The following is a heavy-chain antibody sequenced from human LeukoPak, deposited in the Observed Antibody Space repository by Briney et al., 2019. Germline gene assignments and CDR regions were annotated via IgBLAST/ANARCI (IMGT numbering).Heavy chain of an antibody. CDR1: GFTFNNYN. CDR3: TRAGGSSGWYGTYFDY. J-gene: IGHJ4*02. Sequence: GGSLRLSCAAPGFTFNNYNMNWVRQAPGKGLEWVSSISGSGSYSADSLKGRSTISRDNAKNSLLLQMNSLRAEDTAVYYCTRAGGSSGWYGTYFDYWGQGTLVTVSS. CDR2: ISGSGS. V-gene: IGHV3-21*01. D-gene: IGHD6-19*01.